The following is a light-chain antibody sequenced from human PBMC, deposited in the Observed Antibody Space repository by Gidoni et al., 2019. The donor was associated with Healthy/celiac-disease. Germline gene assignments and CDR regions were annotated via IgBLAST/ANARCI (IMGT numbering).Light chain of an antibody. V-gene: IGKV1-5*03. J-gene: IGKJ1*01. CDR3: QQYNSYSWT. CDR2: TAS. Sequence: DIQTTPSPSTLSASVGDRVTIPCRASQSISSWLAWYQQKPGKAPKLLIYTASSLESGVPSRFSRSGSGTEFTLTISSLQPDDFATYYCQQYNSYSWTFXQXTKVEIK. CDR1: QSISSW.